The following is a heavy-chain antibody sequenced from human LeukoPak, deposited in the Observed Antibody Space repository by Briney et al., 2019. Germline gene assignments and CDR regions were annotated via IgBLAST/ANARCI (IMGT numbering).Heavy chain of an antibody. CDR1: GYSISSGYY. CDR2: IYHSGST. Sequence: KSSETLSLTCTVSGYSISSGYYWGWIRQPPGKGLEWIGSIYHSGSTYYNPSLKSRVTISVDTSKNQFSLKLSSVTAADTAVYYCARVTESYGSGRRHNYYYYYMDVWGKGTTVTISS. D-gene: IGHD3-10*01. CDR3: ARVTESYGSGRRHNYYYYYMDV. V-gene: IGHV4-38-2*02. J-gene: IGHJ6*03.